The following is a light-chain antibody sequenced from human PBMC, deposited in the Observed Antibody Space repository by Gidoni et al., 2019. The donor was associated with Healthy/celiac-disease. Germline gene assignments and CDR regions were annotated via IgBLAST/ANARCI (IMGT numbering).Light chain of an antibody. CDR2: GAS. CDR3: QQYNNWPLAT. Sequence: EIVMTPSPATLSVSPGERATLSCRASQSVSSNLAWYQQKPGQAPRLLIYGASTRATGIPARFSGSGSGTEFTLTISNLQSEDFAVYYCQQYNNWPLATFGGGTKVEIK. V-gene: IGKV3D-15*01. J-gene: IGKJ4*01. CDR1: QSVSSN.